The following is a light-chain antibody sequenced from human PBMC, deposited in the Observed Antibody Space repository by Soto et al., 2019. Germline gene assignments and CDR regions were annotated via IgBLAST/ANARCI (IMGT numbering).Light chain of an antibody. J-gene: IGLJ1*01. CDR1: SSDVGRYDY. CDR2: DVS. V-gene: IGLV2-14*01. Sequence: QLVLTQPASVSGSPGQSITISCTGTSSDVGRYDYVSWYQQYPGKAPKLMIYDVSNRPSGVSNRFSGSKSGSTASLIISGLQAEDEADYYCSSYTSSSTLYVFGSGTKLTVL. CDR3: SSYTSSSTLYV.